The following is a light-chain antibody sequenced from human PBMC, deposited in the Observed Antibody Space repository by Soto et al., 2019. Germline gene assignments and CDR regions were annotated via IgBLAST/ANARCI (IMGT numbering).Light chain of an antibody. J-gene: IGKJ2*01. CDR3: QQYNSYPPYT. Sequence: DIQMTQSPSTLSASVGDRVTITCRASQSISSWLAWYQQKAGKAPKLLIYKASSLESGVPARFSGHGSGTELTLTISSLQPDDFATNYCQQYNSYPPYTFGQGTKLEIK. CDR2: KAS. V-gene: IGKV1-5*03. CDR1: QSISSW.